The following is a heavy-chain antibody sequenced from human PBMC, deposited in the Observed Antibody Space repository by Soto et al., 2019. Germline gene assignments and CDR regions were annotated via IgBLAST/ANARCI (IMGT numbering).Heavy chain of an antibody. D-gene: IGHD2-15*01. J-gene: IGHJ4*02. CDR1: GGSISSGGYY. CDR2: IYYSGST. Sequence: QVQLQESGPGLVKPSQTLSLTCTVSGGSISSGGYYWSWIRQHPGKGLEWIGYIYYSGSTYYNPSRKSRVTMSVDTSKTQFSLKLSSVTAADTAVYYCATYCSGGSCYLDYWGQGTLVTVSS. CDR3: ATYCSGGSCYLDY. V-gene: IGHV4-31*03.